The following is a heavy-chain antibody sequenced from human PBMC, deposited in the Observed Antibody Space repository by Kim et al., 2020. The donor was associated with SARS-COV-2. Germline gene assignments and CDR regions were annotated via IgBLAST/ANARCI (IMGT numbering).Heavy chain of an antibody. V-gene: IGHV4-34*01. J-gene: IGHJ4*02. CDR1: GGSFSGYY. CDR3: ARRDARDYVWGSYRSGNDY. CDR2: INHSGST. Sequence: SETLSLTCAVYGGSFSGYYWSWIRQPPGKGLEWIGEINHSGSTNYNPSLKSRVTISVDTSKNQFSLKLSSVTAADTAVYYCARRDARDYVWGSYRSGNDYWGQGTLVTVSS. D-gene: IGHD3-16*02.